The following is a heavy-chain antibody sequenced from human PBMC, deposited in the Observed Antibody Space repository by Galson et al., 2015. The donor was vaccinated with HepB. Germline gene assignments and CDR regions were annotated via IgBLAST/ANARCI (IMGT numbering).Heavy chain of an antibody. V-gene: IGHV1-69*13. D-gene: IGHD4-23*01. CDR2: IIPIFGTA. J-gene: IGHJ3*02. Sequence: SVKVSCEASGGTFSSYAISWVRQAPGQGLEWMGGIIPIFGTANYAQKFQGRVTITADESTSTAYMELSSLRSEDTAVYYCARDGETTVVTHDAFDIWGQGTMVTVSS. CDR1: GGTFSSYA. CDR3: ARDGETTVVTHDAFDI.